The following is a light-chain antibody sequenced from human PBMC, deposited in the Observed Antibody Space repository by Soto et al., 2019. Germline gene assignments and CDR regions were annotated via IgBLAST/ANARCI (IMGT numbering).Light chain of an antibody. V-gene: IGLV2-14*03. Sequence: QSALTQPASVSGSPGRSITIACAGSSSDIGGYNYVSWYQQHPGKAPKLMINDVSNRPSGVSYRFSGSKSGNTASLTISGLQAEDEADYYCSSYTGDNTHVFGSGTKVTVL. CDR1: SSDIGGYNY. J-gene: IGLJ1*01. CDR3: SSYTGDNTHV. CDR2: DVS.